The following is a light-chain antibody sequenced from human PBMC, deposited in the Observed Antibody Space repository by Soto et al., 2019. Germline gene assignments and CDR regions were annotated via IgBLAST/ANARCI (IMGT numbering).Light chain of an antibody. Sequence: DIQMTQSPSSVSASVGDRVTFSCRASQGIARFLAWYHQKSGQAPKFLIFAASTLKREVPSRFSASGSGTALPLTTNILRPEDFGTYYYQHLNIFPYPFGRGTKLEL. J-gene: IGKJ2*01. CDR3: QHLNIFPYP. V-gene: IGKV1-12*01. CDR1: QGIARF. CDR2: AAS.